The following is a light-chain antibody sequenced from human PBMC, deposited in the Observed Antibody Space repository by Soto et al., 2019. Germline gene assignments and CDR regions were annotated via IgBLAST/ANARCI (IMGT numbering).Light chain of an antibody. CDR1: QDISNY. J-gene: IGKJ4*01. V-gene: IGKV1-33*01. CDR3: QQYDNPALT. CDR2: DAS. Sequence: DIPMTQSPSSLSASVGDRVTITCQASQDISNYLNWYQQKLGKAPKLLIYDASNLETGVPSRFSGSGSGTDFTFTISSLQPEDIATYYCQQYDNPALTFGGGTKVEIK.